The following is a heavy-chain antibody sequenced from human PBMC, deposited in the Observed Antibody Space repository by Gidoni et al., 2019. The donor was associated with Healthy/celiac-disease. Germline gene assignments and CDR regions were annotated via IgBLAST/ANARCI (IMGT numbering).Heavy chain of an antibody. CDR3: ARDPVGQLAAYYYYGMDV. V-gene: IGHV3-33*01. CDR2: IWYDGSNK. Sequence: QVQLVESGGGVVQPGRSLRLSCAASGFTFSSYGMHWVRQAPGKGLEWVAVIWYDGSNKYYADSVKGRFTISRDNSKNTLYLQMNSLRAEDTAVYYCARDPVGQLAAYYYYGMDVWGQGTTVTVSS. J-gene: IGHJ6*02. D-gene: IGHD6-6*01. CDR1: GFTFSSYG.